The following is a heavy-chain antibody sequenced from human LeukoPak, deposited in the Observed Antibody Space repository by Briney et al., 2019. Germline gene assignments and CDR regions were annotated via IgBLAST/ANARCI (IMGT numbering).Heavy chain of an antibody. CDR1: GYSFTTYW. D-gene: IGHD6-19*01. CDR2: IYPGDSDT. CDR3: AKQNSAWYSNAFDP. Sequence: GESLKISCKGFGYSFTTYWIAWVRQMPGKGLEWMGIIYPGDSDTRYSPSFQGQVTMSADKSISTAYLQWSSLKASDTAMYYCAKQNSAWYSNAFDPWGQGTLVTVSS. V-gene: IGHV5-51*01. J-gene: IGHJ5*02.